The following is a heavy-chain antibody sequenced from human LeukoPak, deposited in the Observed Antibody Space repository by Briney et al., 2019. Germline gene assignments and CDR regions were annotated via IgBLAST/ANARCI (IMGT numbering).Heavy chain of an antibody. CDR1: GYTLTELS. Sequence: ASVKVSSKVSGYTLTELSMHWVRQAPGKGLEWMGGFDPEDGETIYAQKFQGRVTMTEDTSTDTAYMELSSLRSEDTAVYYCATGSGSGILRIAHWYFDLWGRGTLVTVSS. D-gene: IGHD3-10*01. CDR2: FDPEDGET. J-gene: IGHJ2*01. V-gene: IGHV1-24*01. CDR3: ATGSGSGILRIAHWYFDL.